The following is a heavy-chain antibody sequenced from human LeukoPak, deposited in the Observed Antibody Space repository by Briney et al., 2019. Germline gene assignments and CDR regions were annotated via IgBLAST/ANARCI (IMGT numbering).Heavy chain of an antibody. Sequence: SETLSLTCTVSGGSISSYYWSWIRQPAGKGLEWIGRIYTSGSTNYNPSLKSRVTMSVDTSKNQFSLKLSSVTAADTAVYFCARGTKYQYMRGFDYWGQGALVTVTS. V-gene: IGHV4-4*07. CDR1: GGSISSYY. CDR3: ARGTKYQYMRGFDY. D-gene: IGHD1-1*01. CDR2: IYTSGST. J-gene: IGHJ4*02.